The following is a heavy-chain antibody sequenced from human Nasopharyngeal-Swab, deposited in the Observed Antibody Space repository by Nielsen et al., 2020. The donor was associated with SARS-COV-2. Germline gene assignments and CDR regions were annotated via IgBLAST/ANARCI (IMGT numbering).Heavy chain of an antibody. CDR2: INHSGST. CDR3: ARGSTMNGYYGMDV. V-gene: IGHV4-39*07. J-gene: IGHJ6*02. D-gene: IGHD3-22*01. CDR1: GGSIGSSSYY. Sequence: SETLSLTCTVSGGSIGSSSYYWGWIRQSPGKGLECIGEINHSGSTNYNPSLKSRVTISVDTSKTQFSLKLSSVTAADTAVYYCARGSTMNGYYGMDVWGQGTTVTVSS.